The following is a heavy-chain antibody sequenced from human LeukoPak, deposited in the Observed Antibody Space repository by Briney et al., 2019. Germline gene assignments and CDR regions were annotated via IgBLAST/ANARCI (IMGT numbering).Heavy chain of an antibody. J-gene: IGHJ5*02. V-gene: IGHV4-59*01. CDR1: GFTFSSYS. CDR3: ARSLRFDP. CDR2: IYYSGST. Sequence: GSLRLSCAASGFTFSSYSMNWVRQAPGKGLEWIGYIYYSGSTNYNPSLKSRVTISVDTSKNQFSLKLSSVTAADTAVYYCARSLRFDPWGQGTLVTVSS.